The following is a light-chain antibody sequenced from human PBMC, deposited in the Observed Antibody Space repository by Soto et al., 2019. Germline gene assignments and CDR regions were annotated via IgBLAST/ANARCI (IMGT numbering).Light chain of an antibody. J-gene: IGLJ3*02. CDR1: SSDVGGYNY. CDR2: EVS. Sequence: QSVLTQPPSASGSPGQSVTISCTGTSSDVGGYNYVSWYQQHPGKVPKLMIYEVSKRPSGVPDRFSGSKSGNTASLTVSGLQAEDEADYYCSSYAGSTPWVFGGGTKVTVL. V-gene: IGLV2-8*01. CDR3: SSYAGSTPWV.